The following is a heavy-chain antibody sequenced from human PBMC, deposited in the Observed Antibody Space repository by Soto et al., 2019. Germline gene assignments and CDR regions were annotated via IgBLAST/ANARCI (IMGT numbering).Heavy chain of an antibody. Sequence: QLQLQESGPGLVKPSETLSLTCTVSGGSISSSSYYWGWIRQPPGKGLEWIGSIYYSGSTYYNPSLKSRVIISVDTSKTQFSLKLSSVTAADTAVYYCARFEWELYGVDYWGQGTLVTVSS. J-gene: IGHJ4*02. D-gene: IGHD1-26*01. CDR2: IYYSGST. V-gene: IGHV4-39*01. CDR1: GGSISSSSYY. CDR3: ARFEWELYGVDY.